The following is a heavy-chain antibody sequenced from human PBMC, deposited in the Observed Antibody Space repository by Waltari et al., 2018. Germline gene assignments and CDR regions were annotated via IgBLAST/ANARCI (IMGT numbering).Heavy chain of an antibody. J-gene: IGHJ4*02. D-gene: IGHD3-22*01. CDR1: GVSINKNSHY. CDR3: VRDPRAFYYDSSGYYFDY. CDR2: VYYSGNT. V-gene: IGHV4-39*07. Sequence: QLQLQESGPGLVQPSETLSLPCSVSGVSINKNSHYWAWFRQPPGKGLEWIGSVYYSGNTYYNPSLKSRVTISLDTSKNQFSLKLTSVTAADTAVYYCVRDPRAFYYDSSGYYFDYWGQGTLVTVSS.